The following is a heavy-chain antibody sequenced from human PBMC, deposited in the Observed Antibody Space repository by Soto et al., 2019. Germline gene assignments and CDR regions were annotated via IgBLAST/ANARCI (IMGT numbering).Heavy chain of an antibody. J-gene: IGHJ4*01. D-gene: IGHD3-22*01. V-gene: IGHV3-15*07. CDR2: IKSKTDGGTT. CDR1: GFTFSNAW. CDR3: TTDSYVTMILVRFDF. Sequence: EVQLVESGGDLVKPGGSLRLACAASGFTFSNAWINWVRQAPGKGLEWVGRIKSKTDGGTTDFAALVKGRFAISRDDSKNMVYLQMNSLKIEDTAIYYCTTDSYVTMILVRFDFWGHGTLVTVSS.